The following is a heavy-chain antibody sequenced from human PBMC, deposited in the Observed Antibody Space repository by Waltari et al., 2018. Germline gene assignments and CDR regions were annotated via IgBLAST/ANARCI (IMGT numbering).Heavy chain of an antibody. CDR2: ISADGGST. Sequence: EVQLVESGGDLVQPGGSLRISCSASGFTFSEYTMHWVRQAPGKGLEYVSLISADGGSTYYAESVKGRFTISRDNFKNALFLQMTSLRAEDTAVYYCVRATTMINVNKNFNCWGQGTLVTVSS. J-gene: IGHJ4*02. D-gene: IGHD4-17*01. CDR3: VRATTMINVNKNFNC. V-gene: IGHV3-64D*06. CDR1: GFTFSEYT.